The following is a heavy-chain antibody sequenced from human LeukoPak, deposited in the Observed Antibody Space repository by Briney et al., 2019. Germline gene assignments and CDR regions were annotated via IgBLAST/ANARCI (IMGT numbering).Heavy chain of an antibody. Sequence: ETLSLTCTVSGGSISSYYWSWIRQPPGKGLEWVSMFYSGGSTFYADSVKGRFTIARDSSKNTLYLQMNTLRAEDTAVYYCVTYQLLLYGFDYWGQGTLVTVSS. J-gene: IGHJ4*02. D-gene: IGHD2-2*01. V-gene: IGHV3-66*01. CDR3: VTYQLLLYGFDY. CDR2: FYSGGST. CDR1: GGSISSYY.